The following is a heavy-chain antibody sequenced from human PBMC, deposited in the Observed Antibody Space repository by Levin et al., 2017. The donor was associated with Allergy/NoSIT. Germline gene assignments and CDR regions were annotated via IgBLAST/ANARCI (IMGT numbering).Heavy chain of an antibody. CDR3: ARDADYQGYYGMDV. D-gene: IGHD2-2*01. J-gene: IGHJ6*02. V-gene: IGHV3-53*01. CDR2: IYSGGST. CDR1: GFTVSSHY. Sequence: GESLKISCAASGFTVSSHYMSWVRQAPGKGLEWVSVIYSGGSTYYADSVKGRFTISRDNSKNTLYLQMNSLRAEDTAVYYCARDADYQGYYGMDVWGQGTTVTVSS.